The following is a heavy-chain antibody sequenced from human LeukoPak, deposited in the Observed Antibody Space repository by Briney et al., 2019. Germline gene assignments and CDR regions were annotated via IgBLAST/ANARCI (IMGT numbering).Heavy chain of an antibody. CDR2: IYTSGST. Sequence: SETLSLTCTVSGGSISSYYWSWIRQPAGKGLEWIGRIYTSGSTNYNPSLKSRVTMSVDTSKNQFSLKLSSVTAADTAVYYCARDINWNDRDTNWFGPWGQGTLVTVSS. J-gene: IGHJ5*02. D-gene: IGHD1-1*01. CDR3: ARDINWNDRDTNWFGP. CDR1: GGSISSYY. V-gene: IGHV4-4*07.